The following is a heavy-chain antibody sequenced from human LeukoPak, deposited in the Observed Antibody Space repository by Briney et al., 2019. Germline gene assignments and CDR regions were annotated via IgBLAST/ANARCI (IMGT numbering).Heavy chain of an antibody. CDR2: INPNSGGT. CDR1: GYTFTGYY. J-gene: IGHJ4*02. Sequence: ASVKVSCKASGYTFTGYYMHWVRQAPGQGLAWMGWINPNSGGTNYAQKFQGRVTMTRDTSISTAYMELSRLRSDDTAVYYCASLRIGGARPVFDYWGQGTLVTVSS. V-gene: IGHV1-2*02. CDR3: ASLRIGGARPVFDY. D-gene: IGHD6-6*01.